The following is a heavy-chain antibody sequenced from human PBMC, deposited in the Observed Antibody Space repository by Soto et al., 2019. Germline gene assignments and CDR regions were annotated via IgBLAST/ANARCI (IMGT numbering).Heavy chain of an antibody. CDR1: GFTFSSYG. CDR2: ISYDGSNK. CDR3: AKDGCSSTSCYINYYYYGMDV. Sequence: QVQLVESGGGVVQPWRSLRLSCAASGFTFSSYGMHWVRQAPGKGLEWVAVISYDGSNKYYADSVKGRFTISRDNSKNTLYLQMNGLRAEDTAVYYCAKDGCSSTSCYINYYYYGMDVWGQGTTVTVSS. J-gene: IGHJ6*02. D-gene: IGHD2-2*02. V-gene: IGHV3-30*18.